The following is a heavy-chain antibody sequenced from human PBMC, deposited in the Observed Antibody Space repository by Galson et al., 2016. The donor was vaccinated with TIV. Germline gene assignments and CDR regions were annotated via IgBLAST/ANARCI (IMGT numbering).Heavy chain of an antibody. J-gene: IGHJ4*02. CDR2: ISVYNGNT. Sequence: SVKVSCKASGYIFNNFGVSWVRQAPGQGLEWMAWISVYNGNTNYAQSLQGRVTLTTDTSTSTAYMGLRSLRSDDTAVYYCARDTPSLLAAATMDYWGQGTLVTVSS. D-gene: IGHD6-25*01. V-gene: IGHV1-18*01. CDR1: GYIFNNFG. CDR3: ARDTPSLLAAATMDY.